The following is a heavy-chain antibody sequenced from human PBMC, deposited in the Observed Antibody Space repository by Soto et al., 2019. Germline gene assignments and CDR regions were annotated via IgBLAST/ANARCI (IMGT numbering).Heavy chain of an antibody. CDR1: GFTFSSYA. D-gene: IGHD7-27*01. J-gene: IGHJ4*02. V-gene: IGHV3-30*04. CDR3: AREDWGQYYVDY. CDR2: ISYDGSNK. Sequence: QVQLVESGGGVVQPGRSLRLSCAASGFTFSSYAMHWVRQAPGKGLEWVAVISYDGSNKYYADSVKGRLTISRDNSKNTLYLQMNSLRAEDTAVYYCAREDWGQYYVDYWGQGTLVTVSS.